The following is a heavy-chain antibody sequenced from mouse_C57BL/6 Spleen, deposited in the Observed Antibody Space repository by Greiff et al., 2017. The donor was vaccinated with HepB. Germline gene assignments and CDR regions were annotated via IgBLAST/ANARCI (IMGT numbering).Heavy chain of an antibody. CDR2: IYPRSGNT. D-gene: IGHD1-1*01. J-gene: IGHJ1*03. CDR3: ARDYGRSAHWYFDV. V-gene: IGHV1-81*01. CDR1: GYTFTSYG. Sequence: VQLQQSGAELARPGASVKLSCKASGYTFTSYGISWVKQRTGQGLEWIGEIYPRSGNTYYNEKFTGKATLTADKSSSTAYMELRSLTSEDSAVYFGARDYGRSAHWYFDVWGTGTTVTVSS.